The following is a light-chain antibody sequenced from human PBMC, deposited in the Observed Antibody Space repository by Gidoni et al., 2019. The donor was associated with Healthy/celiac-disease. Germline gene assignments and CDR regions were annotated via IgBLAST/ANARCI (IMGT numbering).Light chain of an antibody. CDR2: GAS. Sequence: IVLTQSPGTLSLSPGERATLSCRASQSVRSSYLAWYQQKPGQAPRLLSYGASSRATGIPDRFSGSGSGTDVTLTISRLEPEDFAVYYCQQYGSSPPYTFGQGTKLEIK. CDR3: QQYGSSPPYT. J-gene: IGKJ2*01. V-gene: IGKV3-20*01. CDR1: QSVRSSY.